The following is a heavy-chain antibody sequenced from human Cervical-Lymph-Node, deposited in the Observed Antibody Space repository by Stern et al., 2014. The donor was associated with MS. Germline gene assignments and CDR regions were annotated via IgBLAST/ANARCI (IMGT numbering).Heavy chain of an antibody. D-gene: IGHD6-19*01. J-gene: IGHJ4*02. Sequence: VQLVESGGGLRQPGGSLRLSCAASGFAFHNYAMTWVRQAPGKGLQWVSSISENGDRKYYAESVQGRFPISSDNSRGTLFLQINSLRAADTATYYCAKALNPLNPFNSGFVEMYYFDAWGQGALVTVSS. CDR1: GFAFHNYA. V-gene: IGHV3-23*04. CDR3: AKALNPLNPFNSGFVEMYYFDA. CDR2: ISENGDRK.